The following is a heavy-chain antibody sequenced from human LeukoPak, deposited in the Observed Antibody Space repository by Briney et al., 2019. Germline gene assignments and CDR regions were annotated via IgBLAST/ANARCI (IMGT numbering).Heavy chain of an antibody. CDR2: ISISTSTI. J-gene: IGHJ4*02. Sequence: RAGGSLRLSCAASGFTFSTYSMNWVRQAPGKGLEWISYISISTSTIHYADSVKGRFTISRDNARNSLYLQMNSLRDEDTAVYYCARDYRYAFDYWGQGTLVTVSS. D-gene: IGHD2-8*01. V-gene: IGHV3-48*02. CDR1: GFTFSTYS. CDR3: ARDYRYAFDY.